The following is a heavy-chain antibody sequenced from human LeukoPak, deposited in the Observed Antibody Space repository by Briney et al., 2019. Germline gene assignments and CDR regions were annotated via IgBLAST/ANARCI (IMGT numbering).Heavy chain of an antibody. J-gene: IGHJ6*02. CDR1: GFTFSSYG. CDR3: AKGRLSHYYYGMDV. CDR2: ISYDGSNK. Sequence: GGSLRLSCAASGFTFSSYGMPWVRQAPGKGLEWVAVISYDGSNKYYADSVKGRFTISRDNSKNTLHLQMNSPRAEDTAVYYCAKGRLSHYYYGMDVWGQGTTVTVSS. V-gene: IGHV3-30*18. D-gene: IGHD3-16*02.